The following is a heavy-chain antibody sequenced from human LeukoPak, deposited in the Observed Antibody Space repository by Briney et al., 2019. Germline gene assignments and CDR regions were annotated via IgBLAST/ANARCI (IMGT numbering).Heavy chain of an antibody. Sequence: ASVKVSCXASGYTFTIYYMHWVRQAPGQGLEWMGIINPSGGSTSYAQKFQGRVTMTRDTSTSTVYMELSSLRSEDTAVYYCARDRADTAMAINFDYWGQGTLVTVSS. J-gene: IGHJ4*02. CDR2: INPSGGST. CDR1: GYTFTIYY. V-gene: IGHV1-46*01. D-gene: IGHD5-18*01. CDR3: ARDRADTAMAINFDY.